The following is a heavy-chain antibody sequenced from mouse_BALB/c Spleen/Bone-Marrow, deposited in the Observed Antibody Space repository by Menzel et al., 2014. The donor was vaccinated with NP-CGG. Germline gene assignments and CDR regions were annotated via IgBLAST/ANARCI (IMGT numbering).Heavy chain of an antibody. CDR3: ARGGNYGY. J-gene: IGHJ2*01. CDR2: IFPGIGTT. Sequence: QVQLKESGAELVKPGASVKLSCKTSGYTFTNYWIHWVKQRPGLGLGWIGEIFPGIGTTYYNEKFKGKATLTIDTSSSTAYMQLSSLTSEDSAVYFCARGGNYGYWGQGTTLTVSS. CDR1: GYTFTNYW. D-gene: IGHD2-1*01. V-gene: IGHV1S132*01.